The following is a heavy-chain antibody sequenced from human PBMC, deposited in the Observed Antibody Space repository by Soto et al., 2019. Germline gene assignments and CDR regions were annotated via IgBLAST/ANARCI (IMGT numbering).Heavy chain of an antibody. J-gene: IGHJ4*02. CDR3: AKLGVRIATGGVDF. D-gene: IGHD2-8*02. CDR1: GFTLGNSV. Sequence: EVQLLESGGGLIQPGGSLRLSCAASGFTLGNSVIYWVRQAPGRGLEWVSACTYEGDHTYADSVKGRFTVSRDSSKDTVYMQMDSLRADDTALYYCAKLGVRIATGGVDFWGQGTLVTVSS. V-gene: IGHV3-23*01. CDR2: CTYEGDHT.